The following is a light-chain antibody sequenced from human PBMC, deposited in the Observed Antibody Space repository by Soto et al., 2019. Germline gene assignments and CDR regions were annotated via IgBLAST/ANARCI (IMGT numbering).Light chain of an antibody. V-gene: IGKV3-20*01. CDR3: HQYGISPPVT. CDR1: QSVSSSY. Sequence: ESVLTQSPGTLSLSPGERATLSCRASQSVSSSYLAWYQQKPGQAPRLLIYGASSRATGIPDRFSGSGSGTDFTLTISRLEPEDFAMYYCHQYGISPPVTFCQGTRLEIK. CDR2: GAS. J-gene: IGKJ5*01.